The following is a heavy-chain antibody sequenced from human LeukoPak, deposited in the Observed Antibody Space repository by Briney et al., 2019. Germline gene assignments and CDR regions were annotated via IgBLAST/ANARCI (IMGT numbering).Heavy chain of an antibody. J-gene: IGHJ6*03. CDR2: ISAYNGNT. CDR1: GYTFTSYG. D-gene: IGHD3-22*01. V-gene: IGHV1-18*01. Sequence: ASVKVSCKASGYTFTSYGISWVRQAPGQGLEWMGWISAYNGNTNYAQKLQGRVTMTTDTSTSTAYMELSSLRSEDTAVYYCARGRNYYDSSGYFPTFYYYYYMDVWGKGTTVTISS. CDR3: ARGRNYYDSSGYFPTFYYYYYMDV.